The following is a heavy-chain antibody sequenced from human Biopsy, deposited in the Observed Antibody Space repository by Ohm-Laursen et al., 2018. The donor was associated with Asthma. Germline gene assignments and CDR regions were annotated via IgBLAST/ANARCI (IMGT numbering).Heavy chain of an antibody. CDR1: GYNFISFA. CDR2: VNTGNGDT. J-gene: IGHJ3*01. D-gene: IGHD3-9*01. V-gene: IGHV1-3*04. CDR3: ARTYYDFLTGQVKDVFGV. Sequence: ASEKVSCKASGYNFISFAIHWVRQAPGQRLEWMGWVNTGNGDTKYSQKFQGRVTITRGTSASTAYMELRSLRSEDTATYYCARTYYDFLTGQVKDVFGVWGQGTMVTVSS.